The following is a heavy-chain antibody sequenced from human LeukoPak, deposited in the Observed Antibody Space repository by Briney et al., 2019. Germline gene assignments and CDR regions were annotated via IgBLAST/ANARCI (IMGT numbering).Heavy chain of an antibody. CDR2: IKQDGSEK. CDR3: ARDPPPNWNYSHYYYYMDV. CDR1: GFTFSSYW. Sequence: PGGSLRLSCAASGFTFSSYWMSWVRQAPGKGLEWVANIKQDGSEKYYADSVKGRFTISRDNSKNTLYLQMNSLRAEDTAVYYCARDPPPNWNYSHYYYYMDVWGKGTTVTVSS. J-gene: IGHJ6*03. D-gene: IGHD1-7*01. V-gene: IGHV3-7*01.